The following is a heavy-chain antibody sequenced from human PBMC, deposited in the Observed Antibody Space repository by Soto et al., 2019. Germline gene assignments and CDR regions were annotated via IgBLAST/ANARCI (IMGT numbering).Heavy chain of an antibody. Sequence: QVQLVQSGAEVKKPGSSVKVSCKASGGTFSSYAITWVRQAPGQGLEWMGGIIPIFGTANYAQKFQGRVTISAEESTSTAYMERSSLRSEDTAAYYCGRDRGPSIGYCPYWFAPWGQGTLVTVSS. V-gene: IGHV1-69*12. CDR1: GGTFSSYA. J-gene: IGHJ5*02. D-gene: IGHD3-22*01. CDR3: GRDRGPSIGYCPYWFAP. CDR2: IIPIFGTA.